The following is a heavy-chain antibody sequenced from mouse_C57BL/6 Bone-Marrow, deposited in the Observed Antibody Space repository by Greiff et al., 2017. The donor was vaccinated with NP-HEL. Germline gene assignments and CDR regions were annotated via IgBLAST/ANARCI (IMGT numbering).Heavy chain of an antibody. D-gene: IGHD2-3*01. CDR1: GYSFTDYN. CDR3: ERQIYDGYYVFFDD. CDR2: ITPNYGTT. Sequence: VQLQQSGPELVKPGASVKISCKASGYSFTDYNMNWVKQSNGKSLEWIGVITPNYGTTSYNQKFKGKATLTVDQSSSTAYMQLNSLTSEDSAVYYCERQIYDGYYVFFDDWGQGTTLTVS. J-gene: IGHJ2*01. V-gene: IGHV1-39*01.